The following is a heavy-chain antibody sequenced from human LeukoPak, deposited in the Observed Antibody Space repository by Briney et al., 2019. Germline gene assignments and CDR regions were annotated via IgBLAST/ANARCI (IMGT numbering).Heavy chain of an antibody. CDR3: ARETSTAEYYFDY. D-gene: IGHD4-11*01. CDR2: ISSSGGAI. V-gene: IGHV3-48*04. Sequence: GGSLRLSCAVSGFSLKTYGMNWVRQGPGKGLEWIAQISSSGGAIYYADSVKGRFTISRDNAENSLYLQMNSLGAEDTAVYYCARETSTAEYYFDYWGRGTLVTVSS. CDR1: GFSLKTYG. J-gene: IGHJ4*02.